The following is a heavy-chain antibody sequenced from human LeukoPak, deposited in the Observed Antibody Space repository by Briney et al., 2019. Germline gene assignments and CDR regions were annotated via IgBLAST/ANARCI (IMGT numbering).Heavy chain of an antibody. J-gene: IGHJ4*02. CDR2: ISGSGGST. CDR1: GFTFDDYG. D-gene: IGHD6-19*01. V-gene: IGHV3-23*01. Sequence: GGSLRLSCAASGFTFDDYGMSWVRQAPGKGLEWVSAISGSGGSTYYADSVKGRFTISRDNSKNTLYLQMNSLRAEDTAVYYCAKKMGGVAGSFDYWGQGTLVTVSS. CDR3: AKKMGGVAGSFDY.